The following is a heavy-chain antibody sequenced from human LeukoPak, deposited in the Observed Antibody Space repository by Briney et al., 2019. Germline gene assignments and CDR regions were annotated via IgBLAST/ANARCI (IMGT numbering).Heavy chain of an antibody. V-gene: IGHV1-69*05. Sequence: SVKVSCKASGGTFSSYAISWVRQAPGQGLEWMGGIIPIFGTANYAQKFQGRVTTTTDESTSTAYMELSSLRSEDTAVYYCARVGYDFWSGYYTWYFDLWGRGTLVTVSS. CDR1: GGTFSSYA. CDR2: IIPIFGTA. J-gene: IGHJ2*01. D-gene: IGHD3-3*01. CDR3: ARVGYDFWSGYYTWYFDL.